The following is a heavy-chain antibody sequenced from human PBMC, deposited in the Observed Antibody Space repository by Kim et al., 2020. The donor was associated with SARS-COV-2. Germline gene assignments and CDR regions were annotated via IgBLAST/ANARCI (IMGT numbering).Heavy chain of an antibody. CDR1: GFTFSSYE. D-gene: IGHD5-18*01. Sequence: GGSLRHSCAASGFTFSSYEMNWVRQAPGKGLEWVSYILGSGTTTYYADSVRGRFTISRDNDKNSLYLQMNSLRAEDTAVYYCARGPKYSPFDYWGQGTVVTVSS. CDR3: ARGPKYSPFDY. CDR2: ILGSGTTT. J-gene: IGHJ4*02. V-gene: IGHV3-48*03.